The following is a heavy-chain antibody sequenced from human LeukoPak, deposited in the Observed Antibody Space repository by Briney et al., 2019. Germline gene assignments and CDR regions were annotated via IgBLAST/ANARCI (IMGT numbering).Heavy chain of an antibody. J-gene: IGHJ4*02. CDR3: ARSPGYIVGATGPTY. CDR2: MYYSGTT. V-gene: IGHV4-59*12. Sequence: SETLSLTCSVSGSSMDLYSWNWIRQSPGQGLEWIAYMYYSGTTNYNPSLENRAAISLDLSRHQFSLRLNSVTAADTAVYYCARSPGYIVGATGPTYWGQGTLVTVSS. CDR1: GSSMDLYS. D-gene: IGHD1-26*01.